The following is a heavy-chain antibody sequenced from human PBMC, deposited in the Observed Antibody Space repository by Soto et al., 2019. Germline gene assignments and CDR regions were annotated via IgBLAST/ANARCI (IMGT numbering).Heavy chain of an antibody. CDR2: IYYTGTT. V-gene: IGHV4-31*03. D-gene: IGHD1-26*01. CDR3: ARVGGSSSPPLY. J-gene: IGHJ4*02. Sequence: QVQLQESGPGLVKPSQTLSLTCTVSGGSISSGGYYWSWIRQHPGKGLEWIGYIYYTGTTKYNPSLKSRVTISVDTSKNHFSLRLSSVTAADTAVYYCARVGGSSSPPLYWGQGTLVTVSS. CDR1: GGSISSGGYY.